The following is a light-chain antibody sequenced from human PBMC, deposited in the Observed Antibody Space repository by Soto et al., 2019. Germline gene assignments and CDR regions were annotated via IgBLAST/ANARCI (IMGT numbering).Light chain of an antibody. V-gene: IGKV1D-13*01. CDR2: DAS. Sequence: IQLTQSPPSLSASVGDRFTITCRASQDISSALAWYQQKPGKAPKLLMNDASSLESGVPSRFSGSGSGADFTLTISSLQPEDFATYYCQHFNNYPTFGQGTRLEIK. CDR3: QHFNNYPT. CDR1: QDISSA. J-gene: IGKJ5*01.